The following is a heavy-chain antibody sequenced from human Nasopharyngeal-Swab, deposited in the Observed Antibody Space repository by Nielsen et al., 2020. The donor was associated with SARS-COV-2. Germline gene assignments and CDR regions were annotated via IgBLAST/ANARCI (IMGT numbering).Heavy chain of an antibody. V-gene: IGHV3-23*01. Sequence: WIRQPPGKGLEWVSAISGSGGSTYYADSVKGRFTISRDNSKNTLYLQMNSLRAEDTAAYYCAKGPLADYWGQGTLVTVSS. CDR3: AKGPLADY. D-gene: IGHD3-3*02. CDR2: ISGSGGST. J-gene: IGHJ4*02.